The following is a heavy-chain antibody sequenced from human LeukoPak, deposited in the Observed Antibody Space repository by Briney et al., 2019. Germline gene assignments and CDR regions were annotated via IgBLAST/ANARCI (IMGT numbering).Heavy chain of an antibody. CDR1: GASISSGGYY. CDR3: ARVMGATRGMDV. CDR2: YIYYSASPYYSGSA. J-gene: IGHJ6*02. V-gene: IGHV4-39*07. D-gene: IGHD1-26*01. Sequence: SETLSLTCTVSGASISSGGYYWGWIRQHPGKGLEWIGYIYYSASPYYSGSANYNPSLKGRLTISVDTSKNQFSLTVRSVTAADTAVYYCARVMGATRGMDVWGQGTSVTVSS.